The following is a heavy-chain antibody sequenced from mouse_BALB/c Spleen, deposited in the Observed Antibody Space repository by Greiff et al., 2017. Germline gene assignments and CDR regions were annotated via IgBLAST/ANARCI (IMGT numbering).Heavy chain of an antibody. CDR1: GYTFTSYT. V-gene: IGHV1-4*02. D-gene: IGHD2-4*01. CDR3: ARLRDYDNFDY. J-gene: IGHJ2*01. CDR2: INPSSGYT. Sequence: QVQLQQSAAELARPGASVKMSCKASGYTFTSYTMHWVKQRPGQGLEWIGYINPSSGYTEYNQKFKDKTTLTADKSSSTAYMQLSSLTSEDSAVYYCARLRDYDNFDYWGQGTTLTVSS.